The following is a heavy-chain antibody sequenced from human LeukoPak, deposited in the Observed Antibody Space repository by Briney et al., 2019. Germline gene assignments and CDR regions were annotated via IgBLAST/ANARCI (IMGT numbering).Heavy chain of an antibody. Sequence: PGGSLRLSCAASEFSFGRYAMSWVRQPPGKGLEWVSGISGSGGRTYYADSVKGRFTISRDNSKNTLYLQMNSLRAEDTATYYCAKGDLRGSASYYYIDYWGQGTLVTVSS. CDR2: ISGSGGRT. CDR3: AKGDLRGSASYYYIDY. J-gene: IGHJ4*02. CDR1: EFSFGRYA. V-gene: IGHV3-23*01. D-gene: IGHD3-10*01.